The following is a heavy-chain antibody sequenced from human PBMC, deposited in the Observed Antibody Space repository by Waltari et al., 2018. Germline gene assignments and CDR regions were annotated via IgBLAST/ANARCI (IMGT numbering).Heavy chain of an antibody. V-gene: IGHV3-33*01. CDR2: IWYDGSNK. D-gene: IGHD3-16*01. CDR3: ARDGGERNFDY. CDR1: GFTFSSYG. J-gene: IGHJ4*02. Sequence: QVQLVESGGGVVQPGRSLRLSCAASGFTFSSYGMHWVRQAPGKGLGWVAVIWYDGSNKYYADSVKGRFTISRDNSKNTLYLQMNSLRAEDTAVYYCARDGGERNFDYWGQGTLVTVSS.